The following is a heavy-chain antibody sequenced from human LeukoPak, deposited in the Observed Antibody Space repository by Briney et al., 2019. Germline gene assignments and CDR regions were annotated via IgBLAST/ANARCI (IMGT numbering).Heavy chain of an antibody. D-gene: IGHD3-10*01. Sequence: SETLSLTCTVSGGSISSYYWSWIRQPPGKGLEWIGYIYYSGSTNYNPSLKSRVTISVDTSKNQFSLKLSSVTAADTAVYYCAYGRESDAFDIWGQGTMVTVSS. J-gene: IGHJ3*02. CDR1: GGSISSYY. CDR3: AYGRESDAFDI. CDR2: IYYSGST. V-gene: IGHV4-59*08.